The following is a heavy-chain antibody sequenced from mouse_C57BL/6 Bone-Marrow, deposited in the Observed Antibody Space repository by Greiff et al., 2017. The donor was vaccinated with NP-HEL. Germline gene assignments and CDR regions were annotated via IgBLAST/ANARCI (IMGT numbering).Heavy chain of an antibody. CDR2: INPYNGDT. CDR3: ARGNYYGSRALYYAMDY. V-gene: IGHV1-37*01. Sequence: VQLKQSGPELVKPGASVKISCKASGYSFTGYFMNWVKQSHGKSLEWIGRINPYNGDTFYNQKFKGKATLTVDKSSSTAHMELLSLTSEDFAVYYCARGNYYGSRALYYAMDYWGQGTSVTVSS. J-gene: IGHJ4*01. CDR1: GYSFTGYF. D-gene: IGHD1-1*01.